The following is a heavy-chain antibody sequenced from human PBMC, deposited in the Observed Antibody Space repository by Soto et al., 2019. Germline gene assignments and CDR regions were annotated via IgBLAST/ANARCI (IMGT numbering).Heavy chain of an antibody. CDR2: IYHGGNI. Sequence: QVPLQESGPGLVKPSETLSLTCAVSGGSTSTSNWWSWVRQPPGKGLEWIGEIYHGGNINYNPSLKSRGTISVDKSRNQFSLKVSSVTAADTAVYYCARRIYGDWYFDLWGRGTLVTVSS. V-gene: IGHV4-4*02. CDR3: ARRIYGDWYFDL. D-gene: IGHD3-16*01. J-gene: IGHJ2*01. CDR1: GGSTSTSNW.